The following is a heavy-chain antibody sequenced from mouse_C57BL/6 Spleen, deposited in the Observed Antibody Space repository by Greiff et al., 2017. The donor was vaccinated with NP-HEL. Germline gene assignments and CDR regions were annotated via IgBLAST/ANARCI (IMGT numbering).Heavy chain of an antibody. CDR1: GYTFTSYW. D-gene: IGHD2-1*01. CDR3: ARAHYGNYGY. Sequence: VQLQQPGAELVMPGASVKLSCKASGYTFTSYWMHWVKQRPGQGLEWIGEIDPSDSYTNYNQKFKGKYTLTVDKSSSTAYMQLSSLTSEDSAVYYCARAHYGNYGYWGQGTTLTVSS. V-gene: IGHV1-69*01. J-gene: IGHJ2*01. CDR2: IDPSDSYT.